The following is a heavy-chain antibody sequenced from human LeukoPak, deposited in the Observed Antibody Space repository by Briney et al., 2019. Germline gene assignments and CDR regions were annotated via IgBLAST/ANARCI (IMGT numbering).Heavy chain of an antibody. CDR3: ARFRPPDAFDL. CDR1: GFTFSSYW. V-gene: IGHV3-74*01. Sequence: PGGSLRLSCAASGFTFSSYWMYWVRQAPGKGLVCVSRINSDGSSTSYADSVKGRFTISRDNAKNTLYLQMNSLRAEDTAVYCCARFRPPDAFDLWGQGTMVTVSS. CDR2: INSDGSST. J-gene: IGHJ3*01.